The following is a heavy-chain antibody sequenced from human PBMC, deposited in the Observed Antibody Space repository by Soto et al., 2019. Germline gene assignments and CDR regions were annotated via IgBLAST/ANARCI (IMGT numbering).Heavy chain of an antibody. D-gene: IGHD3-3*01. Sequence: GASVKVSCKASGYTFTSYGISWVRQAPGQGLEWMGWISAYNGNTNYAQRLQGRVTMTTDTSTSTAYMELRSLRSDDTAVYYCAREKYYDFWSGYYLDYWGQGTLVTVSS. J-gene: IGHJ4*02. V-gene: IGHV1-18*01. CDR3: AREKYYDFWSGYYLDY. CDR2: ISAYNGNT. CDR1: GYTFTSYG.